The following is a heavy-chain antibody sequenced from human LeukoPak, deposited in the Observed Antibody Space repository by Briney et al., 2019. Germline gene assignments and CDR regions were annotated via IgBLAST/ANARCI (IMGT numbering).Heavy chain of an antibody. V-gene: IGHV3-64*02. CDR1: GAAFSILA. CDR3: ATGYNYYYDY. J-gene: IGHJ4*02. CDR2: IGGDGATT. Sequence: GESLRLSCAVSGAAFSILAMHWVSQCPGKGLEFVSAIGGDGATTHYADSVRGRFTISRDNSKNTVHLQMGSLRPEDMAVYYCATGYNYYYDYWGQGTLVSVSS. D-gene: IGHD5-18*01.